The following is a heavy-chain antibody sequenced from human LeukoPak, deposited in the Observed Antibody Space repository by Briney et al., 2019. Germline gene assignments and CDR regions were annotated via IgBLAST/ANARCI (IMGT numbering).Heavy chain of an antibody. V-gene: IGHV1-46*01. J-gene: IGHJ3*02. D-gene: IGHD2-2*01. CDR1: GYTFTTYY. CDR2: IDPSGGNT. Sequence: ASVKVSCKASGYTFTTYYMNWVRQAPGQGLELMGIIDPSGGNTAYAQKFQGRVTMTRDMSTSTVYMELSSLRSEDTAVYYCARDLPYCTRASCFPDAFHIWGQGTMVTVSS. CDR3: ARDLPYCTRASCFPDAFHI.